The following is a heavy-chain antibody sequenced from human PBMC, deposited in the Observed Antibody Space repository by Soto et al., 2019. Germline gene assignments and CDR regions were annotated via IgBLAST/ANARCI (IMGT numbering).Heavy chain of an antibody. J-gene: IGHJ3*02. Sequence: GASVKVSCKASGYTFTSYGISWVRQAPGQGLEWMGIINPSGGSTSYAQKFQGRVTMTRDTSTSTVYMELSSLRSEDTAVYYCARKGWLDAFDIWGQGTMVTVSS. CDR2: INPSGGST. CDR1: GYTFTSYG. D-gene: IGHD6-19*01. CDR3: ARKGWLDAFDI. V-gene: IGHV1-46*01.